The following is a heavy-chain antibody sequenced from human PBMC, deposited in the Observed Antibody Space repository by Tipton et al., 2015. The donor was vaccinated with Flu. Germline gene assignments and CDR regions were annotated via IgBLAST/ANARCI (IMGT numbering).Heavy chain of an antibody. CDR2: INPNSGGT. CDR1: GYTFTGYY. J-gene: IGHJ6*02. V-gene: IGHV1-2*06. CDR3: ARDQDFWSETGGMDV. Sequence: QLVQSGAEVKKPGASVKVSCKASGYTFTGYYMHWVRQAPGQGLEWMGRINPNSGGTNYAQKFQGRVTMTRDTSISTAYMELSRLRSDDTAVYYCARDQDFWSETGGMDVWGQGTTVTVSS. D-gene: IGHD3-3*01.